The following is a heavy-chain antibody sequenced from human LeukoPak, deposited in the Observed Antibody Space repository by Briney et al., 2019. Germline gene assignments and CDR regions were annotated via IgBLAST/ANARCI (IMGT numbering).Heavy chain of an antibody. CDR2: IYSGGTT. CDR1: GFTVSSKY. Sequence: PGGSLRLSCAASGFTVSSKYMSWARQAPGKGLEWVSVIYSGGTTFYADSVKGRFTISRDNSKNTLYLQMNSLRAEDTAVYFCARGGYSAYDYAYWGQGTLVTVFS. D-gene: IGHD5-12*01. J-gene: IGHJ4*02. V-gene: IGHV3-66*02. CDR3: ARGGYSAYDYAY.